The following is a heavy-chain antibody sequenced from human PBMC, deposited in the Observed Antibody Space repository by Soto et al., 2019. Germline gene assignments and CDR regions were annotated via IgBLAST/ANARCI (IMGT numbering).Heavy chain of an antibody. CDR3: ARARDMSSGYSTNDY. J-gene: IGHJ4*02. CDR2: IYYSGST. CDR1: GGSISSGDYY. D-gene: IGHD3-22*01. Sequence: SETLSLTCTVSGGSISSGDYYWSWIRKPPGKGLEWIGYIYYSGSTYYNPSLKSRVTISVDTSKNQFSLKLSSVTAADTAVYYCARARDMSSGYSTNDYWGQGTLVTVSS. V-gene: IGHV4-30-4*01.